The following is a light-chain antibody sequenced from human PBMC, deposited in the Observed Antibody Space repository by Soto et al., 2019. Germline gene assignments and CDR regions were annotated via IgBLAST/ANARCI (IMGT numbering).Light chain of an antibody. CDR3: SSYTSSSPLYV. J-gene: IGLJ1*01. CDR2: DVS. CDR1: SSDVGGYNY. Sequence: QSALTQPASVSGSPGQSITISCTGTSSDVGGYNYVSWYQRHPGKAPKLMIYDVSNRPSGVSNRFSGSKSGNTASLTISGLQAKDEADYYCSSYTSSSPLYVFGTGTKVTVL. V-gene: IGLV2-14*01.